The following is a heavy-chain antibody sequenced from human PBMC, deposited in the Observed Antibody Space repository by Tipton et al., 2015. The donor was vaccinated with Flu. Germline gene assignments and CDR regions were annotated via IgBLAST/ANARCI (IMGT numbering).Heavy chain of an antibody. J-gene: IGHJ5*02. V-gene: IGHV4-34*01. D-gene: IGHD4-11*01. Sequence: TLSLTCAVYGGSFSGHYWTWIRQPPGKGLEWIGEINQSGTTNYNPSLKSRGTISVDTSKNQFSLKLSSVTAADTAVYYCARRDYSNYVSDPKNWFDPWGQGTLVTVSS. CDR1: GGSFSGHY. CDR3: ARRDYSNYVSDPKNWFDP. CDR2: INQSGTT.